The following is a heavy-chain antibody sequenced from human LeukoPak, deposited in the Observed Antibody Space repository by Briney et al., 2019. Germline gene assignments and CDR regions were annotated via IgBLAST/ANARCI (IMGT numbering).Heavy chain of an antibody. D-gene: IGHD3-22*01. V-gene: IGHV1-18*01. Sequence: GASVKVSCKASGYTFTSYGISWVRQAPGQGLEWMGWISAYNGNTNYAQKLQGRVTMTTDTSTSTAYMELRSLRSDDTAVYYCARVPPYYYDSSGKRETYYFDYWGQGTLVTVST. CDR3: ARVPPYYYDSSGKRETYYFDY. CDR1: GYTFTSYG. J-gene: IGHJ4*02. CDR2: ISAYNGNT.